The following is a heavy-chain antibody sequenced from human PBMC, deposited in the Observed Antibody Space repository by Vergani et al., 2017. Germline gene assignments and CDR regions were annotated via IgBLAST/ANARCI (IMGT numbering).Heavy chain of an antibody. CDR3: ARLYDSSGYYYNY. D-gene: IGHD3-22*01. V-gene: IGHV1-69*13. Sequence: QVQLVQSGAEVKKPGASVKVSCKASGYTFTSYGISWVRQAPGQGLEWMGRIIPIFGTANYAQKFQGRVTITADESTSTAYMELRSLRSDDTAVYYCARLYDSSGYYYNYWGQGTLVTVSS. CDR1: GYTFTSYG. J-gene: IGHJ4*02. CDR2: IIPIFGTA.